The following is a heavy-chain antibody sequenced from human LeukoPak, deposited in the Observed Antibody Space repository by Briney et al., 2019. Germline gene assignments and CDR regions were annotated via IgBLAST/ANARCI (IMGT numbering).Heavy chain of an antibody. CDR2: IHYTGST. CDR3: ARDQFGGFGDY. CDR1: GGSITSYY. D-gene: IGHD3-16*01. J-gene: IGHJ4*02. Sequence: SETLPLTCTVSGGSITSYYSSWIRQPPGKGLEWIGYIHYTGSTNYSPSLKSRVTISVDTSKNQFSLKLSSVTAADTAVYYCARDQFGGFGDYWGQGTLVTVSS. V-gene: IGHV4-59*01.